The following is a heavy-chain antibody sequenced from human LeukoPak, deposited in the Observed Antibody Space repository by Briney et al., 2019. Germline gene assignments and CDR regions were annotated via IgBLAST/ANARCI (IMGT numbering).Heavy chain of an antibody. V-gene: IGHV3-30*18. D-gene: IGHD5-18*01. J-gene: IGHJ3*02. CDR3: AKVPDPRYSYGPGDAFDI. Sequence: GGSLRLSCAASGFTFSSYGMHWVRQAPGKGLEWVAVISYDGSNKYYADSVKGRFTISRDNSKNTLYLQMNSLRAEDTAVYYCAKVPDPRYSYGPGDAFDIWGQGTMVTVSS. CDR2: ISYDGSNK. CDR1: GFTFSSYG.